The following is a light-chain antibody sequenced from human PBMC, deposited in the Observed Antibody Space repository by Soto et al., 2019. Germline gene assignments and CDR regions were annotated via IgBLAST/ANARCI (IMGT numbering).Light chain of an antibody. CDR3: SSYTSSSTWV. CDR2: DVS. CDR1: SSDVGGYNY. J-gene: IGLJ3*02. V-gene: IGLV2-14*01. Sequence: QSALTQPASVSGSPGQSITISCTGTSSDVGGYNYVSWYQQHSGKAPKLMIYDVSNRPSGVSNRFSSSKSGNTASLTISGLQAEDEADYYCSSYTSSSTWVFGGGTKLTVL.